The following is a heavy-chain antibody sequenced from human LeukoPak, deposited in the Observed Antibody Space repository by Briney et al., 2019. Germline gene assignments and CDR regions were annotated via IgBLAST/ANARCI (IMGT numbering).Heavy chain of an antibody. D-gene: IGHD2-2*01. V-gene: IGHV1-69*05. CDR3: ARDGCSSTSCYRGPYYYYYMDV. CDR1: GGTFSSYA. Sequence: ASVKVSCKASGGTFSSYAISWVRQAPGQGLEWMGGIIPIFGTANYAQKFQGRVTITTDESTSTAYMELSSLRSEDTAVYYCARDGCSSTSCYRGPYYYYYMDVWGKGTTVTVSS. J-gene: IGHJ6*03. CDR2: IIPIFGTA.